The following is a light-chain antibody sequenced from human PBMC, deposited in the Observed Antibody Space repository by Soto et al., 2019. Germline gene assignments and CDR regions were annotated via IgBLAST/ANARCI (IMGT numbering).Light chain of an antibody. CDR3: QQYGSSGT. CDR2: GAS. CDR1: QSVSYY. V-gene: IGKV3-20*01. Sequence: EVVLTQSPGTLSLSPGERATLSFRASQSVSYYLAWYQQKPGQAPRLLIYGASSRATGIPDRFSGSGSGTDFTLTISRLEPEDFAVYYCQQYGSSGTFGQGTKVDIK. J-gene: IGKJ1*01.